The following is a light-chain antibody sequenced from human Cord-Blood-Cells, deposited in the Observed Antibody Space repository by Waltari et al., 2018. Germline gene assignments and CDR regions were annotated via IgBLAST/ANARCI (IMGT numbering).Light chain of an antibody. CDR2: EVS. J-gene: IGLJ1*01. V-gene: IGLV2-23*02. Sequence: QSALTNPAAVSGSPEPPIPLPSTDTSSAVGGYTLHPWYQQPPGKAPKLMIYEVSMRPSGVSNRFSGSKSGNTASLTISGLQAEDEADYYCCSYAGSSTYVFGTGTKVTVL. CDR1: SSAVGGYTL. CDR3: CSYAGSSTYV.